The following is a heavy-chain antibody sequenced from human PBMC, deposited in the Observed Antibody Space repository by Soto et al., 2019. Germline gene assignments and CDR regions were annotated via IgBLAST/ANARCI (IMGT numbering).Heavy chain of an antibody. J-gene: IGHJ6*02. CDR3: AKDLSGSYYYDGLDV. V-gene: IGHV3-30*18. CDR2: ISFDGKNE. CDR1: GFSFRSYA. D-gene: IGHD3-10*01. Sequence: GGSLRLSCAASGFSFRSYAMHWVRQAPGKGLEWVAVISFDGKNEGYADSVKGRFTISRDNSKSTLFLEMNSLRPEDAAVYYCAKDLSGSYYYDGLDVWGQGTTVTVSS.